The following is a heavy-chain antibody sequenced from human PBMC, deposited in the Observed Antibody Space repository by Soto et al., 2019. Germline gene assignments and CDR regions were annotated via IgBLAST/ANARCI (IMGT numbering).Heavy chain of an antibody. J-gene: IGHJ4*02. CDR3: EREYSGSYYVLFDY. CDR2: IYYSGST. CDR1: GGSVSSGSYY. Sequence: PSETLSLTCTVSGGSVSSGSYYWSWIRQPPGKRLEWIAYIYYSGSTNYNPSLKSRVTISVDTSKNQFSLKLSSVTAADTAVYYCEREYSGSYYVLFDYWGQGALVTVSS. D-gene: IGHD1-26*01. V-gene: IGHV4-61*01.